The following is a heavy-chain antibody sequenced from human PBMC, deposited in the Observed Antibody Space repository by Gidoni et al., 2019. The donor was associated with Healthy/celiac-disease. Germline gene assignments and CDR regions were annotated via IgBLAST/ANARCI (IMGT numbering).Heavy chain of an antibody. J-gene: IGHJ5*02. Sequence: QLQLQESGPGLVKPSETLSLTCTVPGGSISSSSYYWGWLRQPPGKGLEWIGSIYYSGSTYYNPSLKSRVTISVDTSKNQFSLKLSSVTAADTAVYYCARHNRHRNWFDPWGQGTLVTVSS. CDR2: IYYSGST. CDR3: ARHNRHRNWFDP. CDR1: GGSISSSSYY. V-gene: IGHV4-39*01.